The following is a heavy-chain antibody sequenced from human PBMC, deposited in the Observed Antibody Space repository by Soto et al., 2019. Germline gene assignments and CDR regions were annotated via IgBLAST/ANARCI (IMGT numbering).Heavy chain of an antibody. Sequence: SENVSCEASRGRFSSYAVSWARQAPVQVLELMVGLIPILGTTHYGQKFQGRVTITADESTNTAYMELSSLRSEDTAVYYCARDSKYYGSGSYLEVLGYYYGMDVWGKGTTVTVSS. CDR3: ARDSKYYGSGSYLEVLGYYYGMDV. J-gene: IGHJ6*04. D-gene: IGHD3-10*01. V-gene: IGHV1-69*13. CDR1: RGRFSSYA. CDR2: LIPILGTT.